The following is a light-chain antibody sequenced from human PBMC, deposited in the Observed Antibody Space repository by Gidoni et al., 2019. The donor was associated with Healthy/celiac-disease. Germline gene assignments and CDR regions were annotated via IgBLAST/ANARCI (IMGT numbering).Light chain of an antibody. CDR2: DDS. Sequence: SYVLTQPPSVSVAPGQTARITCGGNNLGSKSVHWYQQKPGQAPVLVVYDDSDRTSGLPERFSGSNSGNTATLTISRVEAGDEADYYCQVWDSSSDPWVFGGGTKLTVL. CDR1: NLGSKS. CDR3: QVWDSSSDPWV. J-gene: IGLJ3*02. V-gene: IGLV3-21*02.